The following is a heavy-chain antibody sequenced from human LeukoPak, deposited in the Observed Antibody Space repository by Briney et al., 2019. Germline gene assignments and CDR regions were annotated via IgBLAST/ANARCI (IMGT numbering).Heavy chain of an antibody. Sequence: SETLSLTCTVSGGSISSSSYYWGWIRQPPGKGLEWIGSIYYSGSTNYNPSLKSRVTISVDTSKNQFSLKLSSVTAADTAVYYCARLTIIGYCSGGSCYGFATMTRYNWFDPWGQGTLVTVSS. V-gene: IGHV4-39*07. J-gene: IGHJ5*02. CDR3: ARLTIIGYCSGGSCYGFATMTRYNWFDP. CDR1: GGSISSSSYY. CDR2: IYYSGST. D-gene: IGHD2-15*01.